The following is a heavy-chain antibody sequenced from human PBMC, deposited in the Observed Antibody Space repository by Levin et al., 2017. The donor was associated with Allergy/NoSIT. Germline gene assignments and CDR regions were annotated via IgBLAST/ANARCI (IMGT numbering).Heavy chain of an antibody. CDR2: VYNDGSKK. V-gene: IGHV3-33*08. J-gene: IGHJ4*02. Sequence: GGSLRLSCATSGFTFSSFGIHWVRQAPGKGLEWVAVVYNDGSKKYYADSVKGRFTISRDDSKNTVYLQMNSLRAEDTALYYCARDLRSGYSDYWGQGTLVTVSS. CDR3: ARDLRSGYSDY. CDR1: GFTFSSFG.